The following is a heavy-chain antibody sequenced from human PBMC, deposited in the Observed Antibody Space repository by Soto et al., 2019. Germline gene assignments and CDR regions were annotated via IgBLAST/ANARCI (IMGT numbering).Heavy chain of an antibody. CDR3: ANDLLDWHYGVMDY. D-gene: IGHD1-7*01. CDR1: GFTFSSYA. V-gene: IGHV3-23*01. Sequence: EVQLLESGGGLVQPGGSLRLSCAASGFTFSSYAMSWVRQAPGKGLEWVSAISGSGGSTYYADSVKGQFTISRDNSKNTLYLKMNSMRAEDTDVYYCANDLLDWHYGVMDYWGQGTLVTVSS. J-gene: IGHJ4*02. CDR2: ISGSGGST.